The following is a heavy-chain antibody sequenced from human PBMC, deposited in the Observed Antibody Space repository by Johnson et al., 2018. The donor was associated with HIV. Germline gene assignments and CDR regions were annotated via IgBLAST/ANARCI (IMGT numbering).Heavy chain of an antibody. D-gene: IGHD6-13*01. V-gene: IGHV3-30*04. CDR2: ISYDGSNK. CDR3: ARDKGSWFDDAFDI. Sequence: QMLLVESGGGVVQPGRSLRLSCAASGFTFSSYTIHWVRQAPGKGLEWVAFISYDGSNKYYADSVKGRFNISSDNSKNKLYLQMNSLKVEDTAVYYCARDKGSWFDDAFDIWGQGTMVTVSS. CDR1: GFTFSSYT. J-gene: IGHJ3*02.